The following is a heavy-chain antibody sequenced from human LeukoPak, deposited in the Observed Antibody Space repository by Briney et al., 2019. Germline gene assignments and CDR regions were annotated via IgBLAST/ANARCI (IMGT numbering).Heavy chain of an antibody. CDR2: IDTNTGAT. Sequence: ASVKVSCKASGYTFTAYYIHCVRQAPGQGLEWMGWIDTNTGATEYAQKFQGRVTITRDTSTGTAYMELSSLISGDTALYYCASEAFCAGGSCNVQRVASWGPGTLVTVSS. J-gene: IGHJ4*02. CDR3: ASEAFCAGGSCNVQRVAS. CDR1: GYTFTAYY. D-gene: IGHD2-8*02. V-gene: IGHV1-2*02.